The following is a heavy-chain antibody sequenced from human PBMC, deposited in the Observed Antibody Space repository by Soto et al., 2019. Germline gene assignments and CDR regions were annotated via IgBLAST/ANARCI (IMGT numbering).Heavy chain of an antibody. CDR2: MSGSGDSA. CDR3: AKVYSSAWYLGYYFEH. V-gene: IGHV3-23*01. CDR1: GFTFRNYA. D-gene: IGHD6-19*01. Sequence: HPGGSLRLSCEAPGFTFRNYAMSWVRQAPGKGLEWVSLMSGSGDSAFYAESVKGRFTISRDNSKSTLFLQMNSLRADDTAVYYCAKVYSSAWYLGYYFEHWGQGTLVTVSS. J-gene: IGHJ4*02.